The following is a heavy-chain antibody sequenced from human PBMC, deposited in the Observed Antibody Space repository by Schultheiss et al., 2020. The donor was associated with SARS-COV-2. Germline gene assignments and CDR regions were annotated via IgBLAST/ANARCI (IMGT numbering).Heavy chain of an antibody. CDR1: GGSFSGYY. Sequence: SETLSLTCAVYGGSFSGYYWSWIRQPPGKGLEWIGSIYYSGSTYYNPSLKSRVTISVDTSKNQFSLKLSSVTAADTAVYYCARVARQLTLDYWGQGTLVTVSS. CDR2: IYYSGST. V-gene: IGHV4-34*01. J-gene: IGHJ4*02. CDR3: ARVARQLTLDY. D-gene: IGHD4/OR15-4a*01.